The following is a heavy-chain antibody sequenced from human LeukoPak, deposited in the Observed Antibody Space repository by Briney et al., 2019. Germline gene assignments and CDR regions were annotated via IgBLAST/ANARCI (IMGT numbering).Heavy chain of an antibody. J-gene: IGHJ4*02. CDR3: ARRRSTSWGFDY. V-gene: IGHV3-33*01. Sequence: GGSLRLSCTASGFNFGIYGMHWVRQAPGKGLEWVAVMWDDGTNEYYVESVKGRFTISRDNGKRTLYLQMNSLRAEDTAVYYCARRRSTSWGFDYWGQGTLVTVSS. CDR2: MWDDGTNE. CDR1: GFNFGIYG. D-gene: IGHD7-27*01.